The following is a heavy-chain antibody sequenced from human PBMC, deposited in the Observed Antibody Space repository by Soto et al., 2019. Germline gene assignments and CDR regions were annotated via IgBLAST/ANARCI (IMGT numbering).Heavy chain of an antibody. J-gene: IGHJ6*02. CDR3: ARVLSWASYYDFWSGYYNYYYYGMDV. V-gene: IGHV1-8*01. D-gene: IGHD3-3*01. Sequence: QVQLVQSGAEVKKLGASVKVSCKASGYTFTSYDINWVRQATGQGLEWMGWMNPNSGNTGYAQKFQGRVTMTRNTSISTAYMELSSLRSEDTAVYYCARVLSWASYYDFWSGYYNYYYYGMDVWGQGTTVTVPS. CDR2: MNPNSGNT. CDR1: GYTFTSYD.